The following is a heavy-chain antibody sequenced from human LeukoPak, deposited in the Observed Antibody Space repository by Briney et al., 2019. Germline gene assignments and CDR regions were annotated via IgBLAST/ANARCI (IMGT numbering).Heavy chain of an antibody. Sequence: PRASVKVSCKASGYTFTSYYMHWVRQAPGQGLEWMGWISAYNSNTHYAQKLQGRVTMTTDTSTSTAYMEVRSLRSDDTAVYYCAREVGRGFDYWGQGTLVTVSS. CDR3: AREVGRGFDY. V-gene: IGHV1-18*04. CDR2: ISAYNSNT. CDR1: GYTFTSYY. J-gene: IGHJ4*02. D-gene: IGHD1-26*01.